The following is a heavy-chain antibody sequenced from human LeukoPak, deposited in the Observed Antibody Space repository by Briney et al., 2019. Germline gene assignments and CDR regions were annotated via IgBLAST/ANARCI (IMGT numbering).Heavy chain of an antibody. D-gene: IGHD2-2*02. CDR2: ISGSGGST. Sequence: GGSLRLSCAASGFTFSSYAMSWVRQAPGKGLEWVSAISGSGGSTYYADSVKGRFTISRDNSKNTLYLQMNSLRAEDTAVYYCAKDLLFVGLPAAIRDYWGQGTLVTVSS. J-gene: IGHJ4*02. CDR1: GFTFSSYA. V-gene: IGHV3-23*01. CDR3: AKDLLFVGLPAAIRDY.